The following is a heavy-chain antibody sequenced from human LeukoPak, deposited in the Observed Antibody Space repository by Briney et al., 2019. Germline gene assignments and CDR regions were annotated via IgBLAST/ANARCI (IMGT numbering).Heavy chain of an antibody. CDR3: ARHVFTITMVRGVIITGSHFDY. J-gene: IGHJ4*02. CDR2: IYYSGST. Sequence: PSETLSLTCTVSGGSISSSSYYWGWIRQPPGKGLEWIGSIYYSGSTYYNPSLKSRVTISVDTPKNQFSLKLSSVTAADTAVYYCARHVFTITMVRGVIITGSHFDYWGQGTLVTVSS. V-gene: IGHV4-39*01. CDR1: GGSISSSSYY. D-gene: IGHD3-10*01.